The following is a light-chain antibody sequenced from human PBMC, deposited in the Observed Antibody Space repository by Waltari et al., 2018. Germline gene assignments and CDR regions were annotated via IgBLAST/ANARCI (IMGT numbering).Light chain of an antibody. J-gene: IGLJ2*01. CDR1: RLGDKY. Sequence: SYELTQPPSVSVSPGQTASITCSGDRLGDKYASWYQQKPGQSPVLVIYQDFKRPSGIPERVAGSNSGNTATLTISGTQAIDEADYYCQAWDRSSMVFGGGTKLTVL. CDR3: QAWDRSSMV. V-gene: IGLV3-1*01. CDR2: QDF.